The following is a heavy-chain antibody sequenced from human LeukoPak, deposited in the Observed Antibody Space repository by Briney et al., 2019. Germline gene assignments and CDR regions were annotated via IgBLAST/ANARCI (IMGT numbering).Heavy chain of an antibody. V-gene: IGHV1-2*02. CDR2: INPNSGGT. Sequence: ASVKVSCKASGYTFTGYYVHWVRQAPGQGLGWMGWINPNSGGTNYAQKFQGRVTMTRDTSISTAYMELSRLRSDDTAVYYCARVLTLRTGHFDYWGQGTLVTVSS. D-gene: IGHD1-1*01. CDR3: ARVLTLRTGHFDY. CDR1: GYTFTGYY. J-gene: IGHJ4*02.